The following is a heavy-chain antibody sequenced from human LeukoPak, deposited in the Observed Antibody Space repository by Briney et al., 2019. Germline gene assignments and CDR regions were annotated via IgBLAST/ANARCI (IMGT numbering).Heavy chain of an antibody. CDR3: ARPPLWAAAGTFDY. CDR2: INHSGST. J-gene: IGHJ4*02. CDR1: GESFSGYY. D-gene: IGHD6-13*01. V-gene: IGHV4-34*01. Sequence: SETLSLTCAVYGESFSGYYWSWIRQPPGKGLEWIGEINHSGSTNYNPSLKSRVTISVDTSKNQFSLKLSSVTAADTAVYYCARPPLWAAAGTFDYWGQGTLVTVSS.